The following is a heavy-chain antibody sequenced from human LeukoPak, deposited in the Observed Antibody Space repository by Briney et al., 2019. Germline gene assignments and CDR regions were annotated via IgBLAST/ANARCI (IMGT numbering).Heavy chain of an antibody. CDR2: IRYDGSNK. CDR1: GFTFSSYG. V-gene: IGHV3-30*02. D-gene: IGHD1-26*01. J-gene: IGHJ4*02. Sequence: GGSLRLSCAASGFTFSSYGMHWVRQAPSKGLEWVAFIRYDGSNKYHADSVKGRFTISRDNSKNTLYLQMNSLRAEDTAVYYCAKPSGSYLAVLDYWGQGTLVAVSS. CDR3: AKPSGSYLAVLDY.